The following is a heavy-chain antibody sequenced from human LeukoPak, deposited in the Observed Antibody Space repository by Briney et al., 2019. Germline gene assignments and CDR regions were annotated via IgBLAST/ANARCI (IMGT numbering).Heavy chain of an antibody. Sequence: SETLSLTCTVSGGSISSYYWSWIRQPPGKGLEWIGYIYYSGSTNYNPSLKSRVTISVDTSKDQFSLKLSSVTAADTAVYYCARGGQWLVGAFDIWGQGTMVTVS. CDR3: ARGGQWLVGAFDI. CDR2: IYYSGST. V-gene: IGHV4-59*01. J-gene: IGHJ3*02. D-gene: IGHD6-19*01. CDR1: GGSISSYY.